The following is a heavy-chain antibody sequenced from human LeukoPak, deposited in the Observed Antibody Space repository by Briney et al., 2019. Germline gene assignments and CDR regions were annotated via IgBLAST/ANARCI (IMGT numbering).Heavy chain of an antibody. CDR3: ARGDTVTQGY. CDR1: GFPFSSYW. CDR2: INGHGSST. V-gene: IGHV3-74*01. Sequence: PGGTLRLSCAASGFPFSSYWMHWARHPPAKALVWVSRINGHGSSTNYADSVKGRFTISRDNVKNAVYLQMNSLRAEDACVYYCARGDTVTQGYWGQGTLVTVFS. D-gene: IGHD4-17*01. J-gene: IGHJ4*02.